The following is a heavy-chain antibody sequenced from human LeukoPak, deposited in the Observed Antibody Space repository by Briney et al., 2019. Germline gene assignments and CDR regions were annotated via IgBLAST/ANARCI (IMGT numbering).Heavy chain of an antibody. Sequence: GGSLRLSCAVSGFTFSNYAVHWVRQAPGKGLEWVAVISYDGSNKNYGDSVKGRFTISRDNSKKTRYLQMNSLRAEDTAVYYCARGLFRFCSSGSCLSPFDYWGQGTLVTVSS. CDR2: ISYDGSNK. D-gene: IGHD2-15*01. CDR1: GFTFSNYA. V-gene: IGHV3-30*04. J-gene: IGHJ4*02. CDR3: ARGLFRFCSSGSCLSPFDY.